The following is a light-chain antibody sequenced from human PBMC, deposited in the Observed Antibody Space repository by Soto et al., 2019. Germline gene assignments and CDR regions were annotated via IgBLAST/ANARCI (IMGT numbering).Light chain of an antibody. CDR1: SSDVGDYDY. CDR2: EVN. Sequence: QSVLTQPPSASGSPGHSVTISCTGTSSDVGDYDYVSWYQQLPGQAPTLIIYEVNKRPSGVPDRFSGSKSGNTASLTVSGRQAQDEADYYCSSYAGHNNMVFGGGTKVTVL. J-gene: IGLJ2*01. CDR3: SSYAGHNNMV. V-gene: IGLV2-8*01.